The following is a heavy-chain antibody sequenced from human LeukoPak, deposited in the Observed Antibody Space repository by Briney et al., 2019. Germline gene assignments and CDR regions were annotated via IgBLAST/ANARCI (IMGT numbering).Heavy chain of an antibody. V-gene: IGHV3-21*01. CDR3: ARDGDGSGRYYMDYFDY. CDR2: ISSSGSDI. D-gene: IGHD3-22*01. CDR1: GFTFSTYA. Sequence: GGSLRLSCAASGFTFSTYAMNWVRQAPGKGLEWVSSISSSGSDIEYAEAMKGRFTISRDNAKNSLHLQMNSLRAEDTAVYYCARDGDGSGRYYMDYFDYWGQGTLVTVSS. J-gene: IGHJ4*02.